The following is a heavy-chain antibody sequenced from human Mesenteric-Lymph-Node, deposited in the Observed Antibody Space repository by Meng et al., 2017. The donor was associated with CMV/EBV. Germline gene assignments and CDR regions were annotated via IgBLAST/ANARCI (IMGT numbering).Heavy chain of an antibody. CDR2: IDEYGSIT. D-gene: IGHD6-19*01. V-gene: IGHV3-74*01. J-gene: IGHJ4*02. Sequence: LSCEASGFTFSSYWMHWVRQVPGEGLVWVSRIDEYGSITNYADSVKGRFTISRDNAKNTLYLEMNSLRAEDTAVYYCARGAGTHNFDYWGQGTLVTVSS. CDR1: GFTFSSYW. CDR3: ARGAGTHNFDY.